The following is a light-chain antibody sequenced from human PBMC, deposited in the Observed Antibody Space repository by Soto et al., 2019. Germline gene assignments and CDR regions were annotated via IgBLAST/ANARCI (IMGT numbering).Light chain of an antibody. CDR1: SSDVGSYNL. V-gene: IGLV2-23*01. Sequence: SVLTQPASVSGSPGQSITISCTGTSSDVGSYNLVSWYQQHPGKAPKLMIYEGSKRPSGVSNRFSGSKSGNTASLTISPXQAEXEAPYYSCSYAGSVFATGTKXPVL. CDR2: EGS. J-gene: IGLJ1*01. CDR3: CSYAGSV.